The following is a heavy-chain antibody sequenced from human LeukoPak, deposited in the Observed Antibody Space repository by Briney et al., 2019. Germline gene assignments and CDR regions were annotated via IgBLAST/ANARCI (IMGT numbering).Heavy chain of an antibody. D-gene: IGHD5-18*01. CDR3: ARLTAYYYMDV. CDR1: GDSISIYY. CDR2: IFTSGST. V-gene: IGHV4-4*07. Sequence: PTETLSLTCTVSGDSISIYYWSWNRQPAGKGLEWIRRIFTSGSTNYNPSLKSRVTMSVDTSKNQFSLKLTSVTAADTAVYYCARLTAYYYMDVWGKGTTVTVSS. J-gene: IGHJ6*03.